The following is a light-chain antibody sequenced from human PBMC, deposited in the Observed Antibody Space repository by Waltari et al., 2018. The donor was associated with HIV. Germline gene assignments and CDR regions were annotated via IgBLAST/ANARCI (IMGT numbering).Light chain of an antibody. Sequence: SYDLTQEPSVSVFPGQAAAISCSGDELGHKYVSWYQQKPGQSTIQVLYQNSKRPSGVPERFSGSNSENTATLTISGTQVMDESDYHCQTWDSQVIIFGGVTKMTVL. CDR2: QNS. J-gene: IGLJ2*01. V-gene: IGLV3-1*01. CDR3: QTWDSQVII. CDR1: ELGHKY.